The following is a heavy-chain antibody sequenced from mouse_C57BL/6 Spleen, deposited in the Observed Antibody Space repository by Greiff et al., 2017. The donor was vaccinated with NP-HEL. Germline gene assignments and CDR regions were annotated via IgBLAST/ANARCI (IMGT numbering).Heavy chain of an antibody. CDR3: ARGRDYAMDY. CDR1: GFTFSDYG. CDR2: ISSGSSTI. Sequence: EVQLVESGGGLVKPGGSRKPPCAAPGFTFSDYGRHWVGQAPEKGLEGVAYISSGSSTIYYADTVKGRFTISRDNAKNTLFLQMTSLRSEDTAMYYCARGRDYAMDYWGQGTSVTVSS. J-gene: IGHJ4*01. V-gene: IGHV5-17*01.